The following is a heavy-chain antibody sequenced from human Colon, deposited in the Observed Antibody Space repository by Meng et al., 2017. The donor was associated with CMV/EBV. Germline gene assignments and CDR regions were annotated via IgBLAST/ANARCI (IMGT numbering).Heavy chain of an antibody. V-gene: IGHV4-39*07. CDR1: GDPISSQYYY. D-gene: IGHD4-17*01. J-gene: IGHJ3*02. CDR3: ARRTTDGHDSVRAFDI. Sequence: GSLRLSCTVSGDPISSQYYYWDWMRQPPGQGLEWIGSVYYSGSTFYNPSLTSRVTMSVDTSKNQFSLKLTSVTAADTAVYFCARRTTDGHDSVRAFDIWGQGTMVTVSS. CDR2: VYYSGST.